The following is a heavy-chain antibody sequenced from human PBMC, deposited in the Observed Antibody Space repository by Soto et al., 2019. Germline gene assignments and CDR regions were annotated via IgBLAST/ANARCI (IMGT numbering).Heavy chain of an antibody. D-gene: IGHD3-22*01. CDR1: GDSVSGGDSY. Sequence: QVQLQESGPGVVKPSQTLSLTCIVSGDSVSGGDSYWSWIRQPPGKALEWIGYTSFSGYTSYTPSLKSRVTISVDMSKSQFSLRLTSVTAADTAIYYCVRGGNPYHYATSGPGTFDKWGQGTLVSVSS. J-gene: IGHJ4*02. CDR2: TSFSGYT. CDR3: VRGGNPYHYATSGPGTFDK. V-gene: IGHV4-30-4*01.